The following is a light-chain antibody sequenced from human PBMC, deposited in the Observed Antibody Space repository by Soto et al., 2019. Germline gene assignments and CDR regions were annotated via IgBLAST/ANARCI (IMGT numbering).Light chain of an antibody. V-gene: IGLV1-44*01. J-gene: IGLJ2*01. Sequence: QSVLTQPPSASGTPGQRVTISCSGSSSNIGSNTVSWYQQVPGTAPKLLIYSNNQRPSGVPDRFSGSKSGTSASLAINGLQSEDEADFSCAAWDDSLNGPVFGGGTKVTVL. CDR3: AAWDDSLNGPV. CDR2: SNN. CDR1: SSNIGSNT.